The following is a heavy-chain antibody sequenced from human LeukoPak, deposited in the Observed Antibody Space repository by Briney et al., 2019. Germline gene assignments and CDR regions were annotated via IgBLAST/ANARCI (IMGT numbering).Heavy chain of an antibody. CDR3: ARDGLTYYYYGMDV. CDR2: ISSSSTI. D-gene: IGHD7-27*01. V-gene: IGHV3-48*02. J-gene: IGHJ6*02. Sequence: GGSLRLSCAASGFTFSSYSMNWVRQAPGKGLEWVSYISSSSTIYYADSVKGRFTISRDNAKNSLYLQMNSLRDEDTAVYYCARDGLTYYYYGMDVWGQGTTVTVSS. CDR1: GFTFSSYS.